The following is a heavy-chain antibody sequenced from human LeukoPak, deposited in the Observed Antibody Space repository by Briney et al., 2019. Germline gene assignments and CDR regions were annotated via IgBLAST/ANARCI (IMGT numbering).Heavy chain of an antibody. J-gene: IGHJ4*02. V-gene: IGHV3-30*02. CDR1: GFSFSSYG. Sequence: PGGSLRLSCAPSGFSFSSYGMHWVRQAPGKGLEWVAFIRYDGSNKYYADSVKGRFTISRDNSKNTLYLQMNSLRAEDTAVYYCAKDEQLLERKVFDYWGQGTLVTVSS. CDR2: IRYDGSNK. D-gene: IGHD5-24*01. CDR3: AKDEQLLERKVFDY.